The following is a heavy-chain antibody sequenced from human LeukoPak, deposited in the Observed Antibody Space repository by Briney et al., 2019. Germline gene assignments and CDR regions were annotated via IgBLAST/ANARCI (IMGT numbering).Heavy chain of an antibody. CDR2: INPNSGGT. Sequence: ASVKVSCKASGYTFTGYYMHWVRQAPGQGLEWMGWINPNSGGTNYAQKFQGRVTMTRDTSISTAYMELSRPRSDDTAVYYCARDGSFGVVTPFYYYYMDVWGKGTTVTVSS. J-gene: IGHJ6*03. CDR3: ARDGSFGVVTPFYYYYMDV. D-gene: IGHD3-3*01. V-gene: IGHV1-2*02. CDR1: GYTFTGYY.